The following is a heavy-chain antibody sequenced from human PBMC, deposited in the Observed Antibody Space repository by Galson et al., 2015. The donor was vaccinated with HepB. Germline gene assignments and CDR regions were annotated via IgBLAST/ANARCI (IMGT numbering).Heavy chain of an antibody. D-gene: IGHD3-3*02. CDR3: NRAFSGGRPSDV. J-gene: IGHJ3*01. V-gene: IGHV3-72*01. CDR2: TRKNAKSYTT. CDR1: ELNFCDQS. Sequence: SLILPCASSELNFCDQSMDWVRQPPGQGLEGVVRTRKNAKSYTTDYVASVRGRFTISRDDSQNSLYLQMNGLKTEDTAVYYCNRAFSGGRPSDVWGQGTTVTVSS.